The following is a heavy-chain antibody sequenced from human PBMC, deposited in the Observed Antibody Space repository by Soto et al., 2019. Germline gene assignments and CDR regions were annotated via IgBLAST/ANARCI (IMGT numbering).Heavy chain of an antibody. CDR3: ARDVVVVGATGANDAFDI. J-gene: IGHJ3*02. CDR1: GFTVSSNY. V-gene: IGHV3-66*01. Sequence: GCLRLSGAASGFTVSSNYMSWVRQAPGKGLEWVSVIYSGGSTHYADSVKGRFTISRDNSKNTLYLQMNSLRAEDTAVYYCARDVVVVGATGANDAFDIWGQGTMVTVSS. CDR2: IYSGGST. D-gene: IGHD2-15*01.